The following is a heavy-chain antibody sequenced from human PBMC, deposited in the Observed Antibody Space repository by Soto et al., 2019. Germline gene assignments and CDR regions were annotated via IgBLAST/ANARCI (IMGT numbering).Heavy chain of an antibody. Sequence: QVLLVEAGGGVVQPGTSLRLSCAASGFTFSYYGMNWVRQAPGKGLEWVAGIWHDGSKKYYADSVKGRFTISRDNNKNTVYLQMNSLRGEDTAVFYCASDADGSGHFSYFDSWGQGTLVTVSS. V-gene: IGHV3-33*01. J-gene: IGHJ4*02. D-gene: IGHD3-22*01. CDR1: GFTFSYYG. CDR3: ASDADGSGHFSYFDS. CDR2: IWHDGSKK.